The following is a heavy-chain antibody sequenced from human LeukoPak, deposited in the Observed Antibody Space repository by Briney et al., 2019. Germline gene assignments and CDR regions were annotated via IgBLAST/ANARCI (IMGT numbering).Heavy chain of an antibody. Sequence: GGSLRLSCAASGFTFSSYSMNWVRQAPGKGLEWVSSISSSSSYIYYADSVKGRFTISRDNAKNSLYLQMNSLRAEDTAVYYCARTGRAAGMAGDPDYWGQGTLVTVSS. CDR3: ARTGRAAGMAGDPDY. CDR2: ISSSSSYI. J-gene: IGHJ4*02. CDR1: GFTFSSYS. D-gene: IGHD6-13*01. V-gene: IGHV3-21*01.